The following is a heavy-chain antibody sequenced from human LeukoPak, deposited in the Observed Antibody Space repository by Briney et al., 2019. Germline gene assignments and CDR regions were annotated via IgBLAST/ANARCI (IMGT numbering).Heavy chain of an antibody. Sequence: KPSETLSLTCTVSGGSVSSTTYYWSWIRQPPGKGLEWIGEINHSGSTNYNPSLKSRVTISVDTSKNQFSLKLSSVTAADTAVYYCATRPINYYDSSGDDNWFDPWGQGTLVTVSS. CDR2: INHSGST. CDR3: ATRPINYYDSSGDDNWFDP. J-gene: IGHJ5*02. CDR1: GGSVSSTTYY. D-gene: IGHD3-22*01. V-gene: IGHV4-39*07.